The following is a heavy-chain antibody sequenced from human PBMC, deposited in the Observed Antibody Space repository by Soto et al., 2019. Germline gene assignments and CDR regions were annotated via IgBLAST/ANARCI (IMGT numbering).Heavy chain of an antibody. D-gene: IGHD1-26*01. CDR2: IKSKTDGWTT. CDR1: GFTFDKVW. Sequence: EVQLVESGGGLVKPGGSLRLSCAVSGFTFDKVWMNWVRQAPGKGLEWVGRIKSKTDGWTTDYAAPVKGRFTISRDDSKNMLYLKMNRLKTGDTSMYFCNTGRDDLLYWGPGTQV. J-gene: IGHJ4*02. V-gene: IGHV3-15*07. CDR3: NTGRDDLLY.